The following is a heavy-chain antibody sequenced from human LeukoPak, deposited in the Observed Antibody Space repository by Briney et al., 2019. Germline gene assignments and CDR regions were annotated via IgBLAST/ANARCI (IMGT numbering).Heavy chain of an antibody. CDR3: AKGDSGYYYDSSGYLNWFDP. J-gene: IGHJ5*02. Sequence: PGGSLRLSCAASGFTFISYSISWVRQAPGKGLEWVSVISGSGGSTYYVDSVKGRFTISRDNSKNTLSLQMNSLRAEDTAVYYCAKGDSGYYYDSSGYLNWFDPWGQGTLVTVSS. CDR2: ISGSGGST. D-gene: IGHD3-22*01. V-gene: IGHV3-23*01. CDR1: GFTFISYS.